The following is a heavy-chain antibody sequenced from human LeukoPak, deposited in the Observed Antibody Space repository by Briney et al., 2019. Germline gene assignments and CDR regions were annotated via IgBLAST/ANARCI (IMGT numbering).Heavy chain of an antibody. V-gene: IGHV5-51*01. Sequence: GESLKISCKGSGYSFTSYWIGWVRQMPGKGLEWMGIIYPGDSDTRYSPSFQGQVTISADKSISTAYLQWNSLKASDTAMYYCARRPYSSGWNDAFDIWGQGTMVTVSS. CDR1: GYSFTSYW. D-gene: IGHD6-19*01. CDR3: ARRPYSSGWNDAFDI. J-gene: IGHJ3*02. CDR2: IYPGDSDT.